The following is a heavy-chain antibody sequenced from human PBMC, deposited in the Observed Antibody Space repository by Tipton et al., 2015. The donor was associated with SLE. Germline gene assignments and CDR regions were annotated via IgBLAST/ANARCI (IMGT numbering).Heavy chain of an antibody. J-gene: IGHJ4*02. D-gene: IGHD3-22*01. Sequence: QSGAEVKKPGESLKISCKGSGYSFSSYWIGWVRQMPGKGLEWMGIIYPGDSDTRYSPSFQGQVTISADKSISIAYLQWSSLKASDTAVYYCARHATYYYDSSGYPDYWGQGTLVTVSS. V-gene: IGHV5-51*01. CDR2: IYPGDSDT. CDR1: GYSFSSYW. CDR3: ARHATYYYDSSGYPDY.